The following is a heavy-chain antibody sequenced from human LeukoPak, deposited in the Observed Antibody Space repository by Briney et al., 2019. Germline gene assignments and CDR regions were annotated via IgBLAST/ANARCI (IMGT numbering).Heavy chain of an antibody. V-gene: IGHV4-59*08. D-gene: IGHD2-15*01. CDR3: ARTPPIEPYYYVDV. J-gene: IGHJ6*03. Sequence: SETLSLTCTVSGGSISSYYGNWIRQPPGKGLEWIGPISYSGSTNYNPSLKRRLTISVDTSKNQFSLKLSSVTAADTAIYYCARTPPIEPYYYVDVWGTGTTVTVSS. CDR1: GGSISSYY. CDR2: ISYSGST.